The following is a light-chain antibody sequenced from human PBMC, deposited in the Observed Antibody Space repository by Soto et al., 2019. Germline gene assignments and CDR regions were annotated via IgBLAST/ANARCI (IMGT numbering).Light chain of an antibody. CDR3: QQNYGTPGT. CDR1: QSVSNNY. Sequence: EIVLTQSPGTLSLSPGERATLSCRASQSVSNNYLAWYQQKPGQAPRLLIYGASNRATGIPDRFSGSGSGTDFTLTISRLEPEDFATYYCQQNYGTPGTFGQGTKVDVK. CDR2: GAS. J-gene: IGKJ1*01. V-gene: IGKV3-20*01.